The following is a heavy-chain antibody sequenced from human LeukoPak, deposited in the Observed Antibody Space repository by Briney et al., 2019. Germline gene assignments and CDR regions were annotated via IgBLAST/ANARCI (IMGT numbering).Heavy chain of an antibody. CDR2: ISWNSGSI. Sequence: GGSLRLSCAASGFTFDDYAMHWVRQAPGKGLEWVSGISWNSGSIGYADSVKGRFTISRDNAKNSLYLQMNSLRAEDMALYYCAKGGGSGESKYYFDYWGQGTLVTVSS. CDR3: AKGGGSGESKYYFDY. V-gene: IGHV3-9*03. J-gene: IGHJ4*02. CDR1: GFTFDDYA. D-gene: IGHD3-3*01.